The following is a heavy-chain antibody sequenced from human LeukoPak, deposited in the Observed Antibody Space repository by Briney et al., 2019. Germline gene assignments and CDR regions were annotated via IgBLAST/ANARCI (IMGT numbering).Heavy chain of an antibody. Sequence: PSETLSLTCTVSGGPISSYYWSWIRQPAGKGLEWIGRIYTSGNTNYSPSLKSRVTMSVDTSKNQLSLKLSSVTAADTAVYYCARDRGDYGGPDYWGQGTLVTVSS. CDR2: IYTSGNT. CDR1: GGPISSYY. CDR3: ARDRGDYGGPDY. V-gene: IGHV4-4*07. D-gene: IGHD4-23*01. J-gene: IGHJ4*02.